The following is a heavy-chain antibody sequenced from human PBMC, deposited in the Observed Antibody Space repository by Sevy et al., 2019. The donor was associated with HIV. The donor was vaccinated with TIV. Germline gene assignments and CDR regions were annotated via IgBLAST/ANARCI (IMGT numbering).Heavy chain of an antibody. CDR3: ARGWYRSSSYLNYGMDV. J-gene: IGHJ6*02. V-gene: IGHV3-7*01. Sequence: GGSLRLSCAASGFTFSTYWMSWVRQAPGKGLEWVANIKEDGSEMYYVGSVKGRYTISRDNAQKSLSLQMNNLRDEDTAVYYCARGWYRSSSYLNYGMDVWGQGTTVTVSS. CDR1: GFTFSTYW. CDR2: IKEDGSEM. D-gene: IGHD6-13*01.